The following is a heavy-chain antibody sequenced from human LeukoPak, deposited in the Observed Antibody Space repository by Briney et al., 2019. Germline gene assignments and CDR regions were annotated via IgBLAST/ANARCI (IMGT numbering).Heavy chain of an antibody. CDR3: ARVAYYDILTGYSSYYFDY. V-gene: IGHV4-59*01. D-gene: IGHD3-9*01. Sequence: ASETLSLTCTVSGGSISSYYWSWIRQPPGKGLEWIGYIYYSGSTNYNPSLKSRVTISVDTSKNQFSLKLSSVTAADTAVYYCARVAYYDILTGYSSYYFDYWGQGTLVTVSS. CDR2: IYYSGST. J-gene: IGHJ4*02. CDR1: GGSISSYY.